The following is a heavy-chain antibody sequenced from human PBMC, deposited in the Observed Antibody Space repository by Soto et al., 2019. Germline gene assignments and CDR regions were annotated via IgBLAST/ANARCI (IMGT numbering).Heavy chain of an antibody. J-gene: IGHJ6*02. V-gene: IGHV4-39*01. CDR3: ARIDYNYYYGMDV. Sequence: NPSETLSLTCTVSGGSISSSSYYWGWIRQPPGKGLEWIGSIYYSGSTYYNPSLKSRVTISVDTSKNQFSLKLSSVTAADTAVYYCARIDYNYYYGMDVWGQGTTVTVSS. CDR2: IYYSGST. CDR1: GGSISSSSYY.